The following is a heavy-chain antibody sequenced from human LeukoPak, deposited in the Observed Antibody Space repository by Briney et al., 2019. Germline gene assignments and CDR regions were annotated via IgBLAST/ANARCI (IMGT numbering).Heavy chain of an antibody. CDR3: ARILTGSDPYYFDY. CDR1: GYTFTGYY. Sequence: GASVKVSCKASGYTFTGYYMHWVRQAPGQGLEWMGWINPNSGGTNYAQKFQGRVTMTRDTSISTAYMELSRLRSDDTAVYYCARILTGSDPYYFDYWGQETLVTVSS. V-gene: IGHV1-2*02. CDR2: INPNSGGT. J-gene: IGHJ4*02. D-gene: IGHD3-9*01.